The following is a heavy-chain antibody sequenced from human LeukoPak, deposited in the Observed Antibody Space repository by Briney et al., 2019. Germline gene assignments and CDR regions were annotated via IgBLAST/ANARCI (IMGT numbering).Heavy chain of an antibody. CDR1: GFTFSSYA. D-gene: IGHD3-3*01. CDR2: ISGGGGST. V-gene: IGHV3-23*01. CDR3: AKGMIFGVAPGY. J-gene: IGHJ4*02. Sequence: GGPLRLSCAASGFTFSSYAMSWVRQAPGKGLEWVSAISGGGGSTYYADSVKGRFTISRDNSKNTQYLQMNSLRAEDTAVYYCAKGMIFGVAPGYWGQGTLVTVSS.